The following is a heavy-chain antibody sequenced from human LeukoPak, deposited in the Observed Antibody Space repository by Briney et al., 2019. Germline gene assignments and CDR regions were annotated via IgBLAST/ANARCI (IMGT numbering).Heavy chain of an antibody. CDR3: ARDYRYYYDSSGTGYFDY. CDR1: GGTFSSYA. D-gene: IGHD3-22*01. Sequence: SVKVSYKASGGTFSSYAISWVRQAPGQGLEWMGRIIPILGIANYAQKFQGRVTITADKSTSTAYMELSSLRSEDTAVYYCARDYRYYYDSSGTGYFDYWGQGTLVTVSS. CDR2: IIPILGIA. J-gene: IGHJ4*02. V-gene: IGHV1-69*04.